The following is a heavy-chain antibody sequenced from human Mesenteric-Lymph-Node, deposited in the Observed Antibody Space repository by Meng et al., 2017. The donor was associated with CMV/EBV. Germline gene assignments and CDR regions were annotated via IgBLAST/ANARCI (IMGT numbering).Heavy chain of an antibody. CDR1: GFTFSSYG. CDR2: IRYDRSNK. V-gene: IGHV3-30*02. CDR3: AKDLTKEYCSSTSCYTLAGSDY. Sequence: GESLKISCAASGFTFSSYGMHWVRQAPGKGLEWVAFIRYDRSNKYYADSGKGRFTISRDNSKNTLYLQMNSLRAEDTAVYYCAKDLTKEYCSSTSCYTLAGSDYWGQGTLVTVSS. J-gene: IGHJ4*02. D-gene: IGHD2-2*02.